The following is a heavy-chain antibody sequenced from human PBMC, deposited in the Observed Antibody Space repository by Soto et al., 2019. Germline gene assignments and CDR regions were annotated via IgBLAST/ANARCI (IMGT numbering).Heavy chain of an antibody. Sequence: PSETLSLTCALYGGSFRGSYWSWIRQPPGKGLEWIGEINHSGSTNYNPSLKSRVTISVDTSKNQFSLQLSSVTAADTAVYYCARATGRVTALYYYYGMDVWGQGTTVTVSS. D-gene: IGHD2-21*02. CDR2: INHSGST. CDR1: GGSFRGSY. V-gene: IGHV4-34*01. CDR3: ARATGRVTALYYYYGMDV. J-gene: IGHJ6*02.